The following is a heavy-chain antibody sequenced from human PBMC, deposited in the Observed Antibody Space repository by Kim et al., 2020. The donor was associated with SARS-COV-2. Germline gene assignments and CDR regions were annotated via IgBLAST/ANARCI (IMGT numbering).Heavy chain of an antibody. V-gene: IGHV5-51*01. D-gene: IGHD3-22*01. CDR1: GYSFTSYW. J-gene: IGHJ5*02. CDR3: SRFYGSGYCSDSGWFDP. Sequence: GESLKISCKGSGYSFTSYWIGWVRQMPGKGLEWVGIIYPGDSDTRYSASFQGQVTILADKYISTPYLQWSSLKASDTGMYYCSRFYGSGYCSDSGWFDPWGQETLVTLSS. CDR2: IYPGDSDT.